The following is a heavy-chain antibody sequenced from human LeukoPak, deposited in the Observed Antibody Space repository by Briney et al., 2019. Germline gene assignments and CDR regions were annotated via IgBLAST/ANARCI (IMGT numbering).Heavy chain of an antibody. CDR3: AKAITMVRGPYNWFDP. J-gene: IGHJ5*02. V-gene: IGHV3-7*03. Sequence: GGSLRLSCAASGFTFSSYWMSWVRQAPGKGLEWVANIKQDGSEKYYVDSVKGRFTISRDNSKNTLYLQMNSLRAEDTAVYYCAKAITMVRGPYNWFDPWGQGTLVTVSS. CDR1: GFTFSSYW. D-gene: IGHD3-10*01. CDR2: IKQDGSEK.